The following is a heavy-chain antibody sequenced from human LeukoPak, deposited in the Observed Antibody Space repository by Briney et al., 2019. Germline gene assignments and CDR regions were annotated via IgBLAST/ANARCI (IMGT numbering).Heavy chain of an antibody. CDR2: INPNSGGT. CDR1: GYTFTGYY. Sequence: GASVKVSCKASGYTFTGYYMHWVRQAPGQGLEWMGWINPNSGGTNYAQKFQGWVTMTRDTSISTAYMELSRLRSDDTAVYYCAGVKIAAAGAFDYWGQGTLVTVSS. V-gene: IGHV1-2*04. D-gene: IGHD6-13*01. J-gene: IGHJ4*02. CDR3: AGVKIAAAGAFDY.